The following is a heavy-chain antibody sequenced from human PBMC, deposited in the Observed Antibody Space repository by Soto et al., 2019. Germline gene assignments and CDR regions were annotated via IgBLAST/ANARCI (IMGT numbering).Heavy chain of an antibody. J-gene: IGHJ1*01. V-gene: IGHV3-30*03. Sequence: QVQLVESGGGVVQPGRSLRLSCAASGFTFSSYGMHWVRQAPGKGLEWVAVISYDGSNKYYADSVKGRFTISRDNSKNTLYLKMNSLRAEDRAVYYGATRGSAREYFQHWGQGTLVTVPP. CDR1: GFTFSSYG. D-gene: IGHD3-10*01. CDR3: ATRGSAREYFQH. CDR2: ISYDGSNK.